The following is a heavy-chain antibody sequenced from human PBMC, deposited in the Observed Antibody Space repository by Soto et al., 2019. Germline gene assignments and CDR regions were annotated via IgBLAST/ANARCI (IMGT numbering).Heavy chain of an antibody. CDR3: AKEWSYSSGWSHVDY. V-gene: IGHV3-23*01. Sequence: EVQLLESGGGLVQPGGSLRLSCAASGFTFSSYAMSWVRQAPGKGLEWVSAISGSGVSTYYADSVKGRFTISRDNSKNKLYLQMNSLRAEDTAGYYCAKEWSYSSGWSHVDYWGQGTLVTVSS. CDR2: ISGSGVST. D-gene: IGHD6-19*01. CDR1: GFTFSSYA. J-gene: IGHJ4*02.